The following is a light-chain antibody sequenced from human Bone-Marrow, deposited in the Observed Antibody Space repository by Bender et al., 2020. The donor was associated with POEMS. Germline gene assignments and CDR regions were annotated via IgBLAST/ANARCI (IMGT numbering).Light chain of an antibody. Sequence: SYELTQPFSVSVSPGQTARITCSGYALPNQDAFWYQQKSGQAPVLLIYKDGQRPSGIPERFSVSSSGTLVTLTISGVQAEDEADYYCQSADSSGTYVFGTGTKVTVL. CDR1: ALPNQD. J-gene: IGLJ1*01. V-gene: IGLV3-25*03. CDR3: QSADSSGTYV. CDR2: KDG.